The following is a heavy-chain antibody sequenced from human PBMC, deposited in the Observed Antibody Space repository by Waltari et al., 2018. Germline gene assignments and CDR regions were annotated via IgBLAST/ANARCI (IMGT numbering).Heavy chain of an antibody. J-gene: IGHJ4*02. D-gene: IGHD3-16*01. CDR1: AFTVSAYW. CDR3: ARGGSWAIDY. CDR2: IKQDGSEK. V-gene: IGHV3-7*01. Sequence: EVRLVESGGGLVQRGGCLRLPCAASAFTVSAYWISWVRQAPGQGLEWVANIKQDGSEKYQVDPVKGRFTISRDNAKNSLYLQMNSLRAEDTAVYFCARGGSWAIDYWGQGTLVTVSS.